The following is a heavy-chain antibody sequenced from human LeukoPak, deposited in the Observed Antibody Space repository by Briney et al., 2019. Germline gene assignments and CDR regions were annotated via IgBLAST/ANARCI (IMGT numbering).Heavy chain of an antibody. V-gene: IGHV4-34*01. Sequence: SETLSLTCAVYGGSFSGYYWSWIRQPPGKGLEWIGEINHSGSTNYNPSLKSRVTISVDTSKNQFSQKLSSVTAADTAVYYCARVALTGYFDYWGQGTLVTVSS. CDR2: INHSGST. CDR3: ARVALTGYFDY. J-gene: IGHJ4*02. D-gene: IGHD3-9*01. CDR1: GGSFSGYY.